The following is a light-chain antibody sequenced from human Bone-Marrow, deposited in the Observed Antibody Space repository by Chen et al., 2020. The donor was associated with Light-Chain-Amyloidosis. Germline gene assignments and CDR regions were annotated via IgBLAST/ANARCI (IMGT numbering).Light chain of an antibody. CDR1: QSVSSY. CDR2: DAS. V-gene: IGKV3-11*01. Sequence: EIVLTQSPATLSLSPGERATLSCRASQSVSSYLAWYQQKPGQAPRLLIYDASNRATGIPARFSGSGSGTDFTLTIGSLEPEDFAVYYCQQRSNWPPYTFGHGTKLEIK. J-gene: IGKJ2*01. CDR3: QQRSNWPPYT.